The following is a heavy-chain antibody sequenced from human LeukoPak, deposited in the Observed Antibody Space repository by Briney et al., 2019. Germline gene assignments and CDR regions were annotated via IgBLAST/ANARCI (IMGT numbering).Heavy chain of an antibody. CDR2: IKQDGSEK. Sequence: GGSLRLSCAASGFTFSNYWMSWVRQAPGKGLQWVANIKQDGSEKYYVDSVKGRFTISRDNAKKSLYLQMNSLRGEDTAVYYCARGLGINGLALDMWGQGTMVTVSS. J-gene: IGHJ3*02. CDR1: GFTFSNYW. D-gene: IGHD3-10*01. CDR3: ARGLGINGLALDM. V-gene: IGHV3-7*05.